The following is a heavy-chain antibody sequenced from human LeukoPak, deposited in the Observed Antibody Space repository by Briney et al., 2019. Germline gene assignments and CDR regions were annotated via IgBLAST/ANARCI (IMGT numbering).Heavy chain of an antibody. V-gene: IGHV3-48*02. CDR1: GFTFSSYV. CDR3: ARVPLRMRIYYYYGMDV. J-gene: IGHJ6*02. Sequence: GGSLRLSCAASGFTFSSYVMHWVRQAPGKGLEWVSYISSSSSTIYYADSVKGRFTISRDNAKNSLYLQMNSLRDEDTAVYYCARVPLRMRIYYYYGMDVWGQGTTVTVSS. D-gene: IGHD2-8*01. CDR2: ISSSSSTI.